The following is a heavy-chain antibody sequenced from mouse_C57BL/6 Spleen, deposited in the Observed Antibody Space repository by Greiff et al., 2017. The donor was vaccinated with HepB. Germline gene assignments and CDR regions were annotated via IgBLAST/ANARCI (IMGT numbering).Heavy chain of an antibody. V-gene: IGHV1-55*01. D-gene: IGHD1-1*01. Sequence: QVQLQPGAELVKPGASVKMSCKASGYTFTSYWITWVKQRPGQGLEWIGDIYPGSGSTNYNEKFKSKATLTVDTSSSTAYMQLSSLTSEDSAVYYCARRGPNYYGSSYDYYAMDYWGQGTSVTVSS. CDR1: GYTFTSYW. J-gene: IGHJ4*01. CDR3: ARRGPNYYGSSYDYYAMDY. CDR2: IYPGSGST.